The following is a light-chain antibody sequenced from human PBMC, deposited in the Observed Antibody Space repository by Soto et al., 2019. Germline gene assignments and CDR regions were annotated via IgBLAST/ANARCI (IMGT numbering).Light chain of an antibody. CDR3: TSHAGNCNPWV. Sequence: QSALTQTRSVSGSPGQSVSISCTGTSSDVGSYDSVSWYQQYPGKAPKVIIHEVSKRPSGVPDRFSGSKSGNTASLTVSGLQADDEADYYCTSHAGNCNPWVFGGGTKLTVL. J-gene: IGLJ3*02. CDR2: EVS. CDR1: SSDVGSYDS. V-gene: IGLV2-11*01.